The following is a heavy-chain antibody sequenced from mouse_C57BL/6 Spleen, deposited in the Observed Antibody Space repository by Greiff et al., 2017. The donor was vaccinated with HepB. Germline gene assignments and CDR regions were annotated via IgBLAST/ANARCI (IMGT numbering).Heavy chain of an antibody. CDR3: ARGQLYYGSSKYFDV. D-gene: IGHD1-1*01. V-gene: IGHV1-50*01. CDR2: IDPSDSYT. CDR1: GYTFTSYW. J-gene: IGHJ1*03. Sequence: QVQLQQPGAELVKPGASVKLSCKASGYTFTSYWMQWVKQRPGQGLEWIGEIDPSDSYTNYNQKFKGKATLTVDTSSSTPYMQLSSLTSEDSAVYYCARGQLYYGSSKYFDVWGTGTTVTVSS.